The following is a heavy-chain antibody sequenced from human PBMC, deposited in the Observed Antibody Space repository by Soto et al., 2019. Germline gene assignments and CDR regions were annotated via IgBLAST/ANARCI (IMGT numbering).Heavy chain of an antibody. CDR2: INPNSGGT. D-gene: IGHD3-22*01. Sequence: QVQLVQSGAEVKKPGASVKVCCKASGYTFTGYYMHWVREAPGQGLEWMGWINPNSGGTNYAQKFQGWVTMTRDTSISTACMELSRLRSDDTAVYYCARCGREYYYDSSGSLLDDYWGQGTLVTVSS. CDR3: ARCGREYYYDSSGSLLDDY. J-gene: IGHJ4*02. V-gene: IGHV1-2*04. CDR1: GYTFTGYY.